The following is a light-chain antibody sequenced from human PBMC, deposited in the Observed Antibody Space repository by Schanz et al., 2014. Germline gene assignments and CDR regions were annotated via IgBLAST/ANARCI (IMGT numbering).Light chain of an antibody. CDR2: DAS. CDR3: QQRSNWPRA. V-gene: IGKV3-11*01. Sequence: EIVLTQSPATLSVSPGERATLSCRASQSVSSNLAWFQQKPGQAPRLLIYDASNRATGIPARFSGSGSGTDFTLTISSLEPEDFAVYYCQQRSNWPRAFGPGTKVDIK. J-gene: IGKJ3*01. CDR1: QSVSSN.